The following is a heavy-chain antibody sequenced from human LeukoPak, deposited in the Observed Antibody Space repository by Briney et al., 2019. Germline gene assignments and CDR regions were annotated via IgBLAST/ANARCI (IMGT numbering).Heavy chain of an antibody. D-gene: IGHD2-15*01. CDR3: AKTADGGSFLHPVDY. J-gene: IGHJ4*02. CDR2: ISGSGGST. V-gene: IGHV3-23*01. CDR1: GFTFSSYG. Sequence: PGGTLRLSCAASGFTFSSYGMSWVRQAPGKGLEWVSAISGSGGSTYYADSVKGRFTISRDNSKNTLYLQMNSLRAEDTAVYYCAKTADGGSFLHPVDYWGQGTLVTVSS.